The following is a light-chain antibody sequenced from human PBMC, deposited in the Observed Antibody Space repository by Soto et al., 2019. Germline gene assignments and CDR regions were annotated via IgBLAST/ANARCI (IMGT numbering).Light chain of an antibody. CDR3: QQYNSYRT. CDR1: QSIRLW. Sequence: DIQMTQSPSTLSASVGDRVTITCRASQSIRLWLAWYQHKPGKAPQLLIYKASSLESGVPSWFSGSGSGTKFTLTSSILQYDDVATYYCQQYNSYRTFGQGTKVEIK. CDR2: KAS. J-gene: IGKJ1*01. V-gene: IGKV1-5*03.